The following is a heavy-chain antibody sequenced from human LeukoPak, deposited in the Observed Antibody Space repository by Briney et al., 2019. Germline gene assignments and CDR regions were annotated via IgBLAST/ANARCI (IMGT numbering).Heavy chain of an antibody. CDR3: ARNRGWLQFDY. V-gene: IGHV3-7*03. Sequence: GGSLRLSCAASGFTFSRHWMYWVRQAPGKGLEWVANIKQDGSAKPYVDSVKGRFTISRDNAKNSLFLQMNSLRAEDTAVYYCARNRGWLQFDYWGQGTLVTVSS. CDR1: GFTFSRHW. CDR2: IKQDGSAK. D-gene: IGHD5-12*01. J-gene: IGHJ4*02.